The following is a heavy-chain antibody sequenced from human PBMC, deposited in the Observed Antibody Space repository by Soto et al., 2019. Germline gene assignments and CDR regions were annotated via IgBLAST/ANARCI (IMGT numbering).Heavy chain of an antibody. Sequence: PSETLSLTCTVSGGSISSYFCGWIRQPPGKGLEWIGYIFDSGSSNYQTSLQSRVTISVDTSRNQFSLQMTSVTDADTAVYYCARGFPYCNSGTCYLIVDYWGQGNLVTVSS. J-gene: IGHJ4*02. CDR2: IFDSGSS. V-gene: IGHV4-59*01. CDR1: GGSISSYF. D-gene: IGHD2-2*01. CDR3: ARGFPYCNSGTCYLIVDY.